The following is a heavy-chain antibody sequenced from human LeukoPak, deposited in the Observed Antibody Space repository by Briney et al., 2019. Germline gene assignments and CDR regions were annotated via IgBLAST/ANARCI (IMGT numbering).Heavy chain of an antibody. CDR3: ARRVPGRSGNWFDP. J-gene: IGHJ5*02. Sequence: SETLSLTCTVSGGSISNNEYFWGWIRQPPGKGLEWIGSMNYGGSTHDNPSLKSRVTISVDTSKNQVSLKLSSVTAADTAVYYCARRVPGRSGNWFDPWGQGTLVTVSS. D-gene: IGHD2-2*01. CDR1: GGSISNNEYF. V-gene: IGHV4-39*01. CDR2: MNYGGST.